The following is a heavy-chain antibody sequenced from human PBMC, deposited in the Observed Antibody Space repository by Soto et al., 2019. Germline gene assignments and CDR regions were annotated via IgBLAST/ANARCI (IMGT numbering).Heavy chain of an antibody. CDR1: GGSISSYY. D-gene: IGHD5-12*01. Sequence: PSETLSLTCTVSGGSISSYYWSWIRQPPGKGLECIGYIYYSGSTNYNPSLKSRVTISVDTSKNQFSLKLSSVTAADTAVYYCAREIDGYNSYYFDYWGQGTLVTVYS. CDR3: AREIDGYNSYYFDY. V-gene: IGHV4-59*01. J-gene: IGHJ4*02. CDR2: IYYSGST.